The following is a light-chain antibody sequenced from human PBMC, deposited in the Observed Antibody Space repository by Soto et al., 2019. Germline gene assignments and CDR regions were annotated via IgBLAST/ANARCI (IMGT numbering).Light chain of an antibody. CDR1: QSVSSSY. CDR2: GAS. CDR3: QQYGSSPPWT. J-gene: IGKJ1*01. V-gene: IGKV3-20*01. Sequence: DIVLTHSPGTLSLSPGKRATLSSRASQSVSSSYLAWYQQKPGQAPRLLIYGASSRATGIPDRFSGSGSGTDFTLTISRLEPEDFAVYYCQQYGSSPPWTFGQGTKVDIK.